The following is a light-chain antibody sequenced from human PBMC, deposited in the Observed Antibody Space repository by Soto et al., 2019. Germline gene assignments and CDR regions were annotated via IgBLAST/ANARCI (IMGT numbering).Light chain of an antibody. V-gene: IGLV2-11*01. CDR1: SSDVGGYNY. CDR2: DVS. CDR3: CSYAGSYTHYV. Sequence: QSALTQPRSVSGSPGQSVTISCTGTSSDVGGYNYVSWYQQHPGKAPKLMIYDVSKRPSGVPDRFSGSKSGNTASLTISGLRAEDEADYCCCSYAGSYTHYVFGTGTKLTVL. J-gene: IGLJ1*01.